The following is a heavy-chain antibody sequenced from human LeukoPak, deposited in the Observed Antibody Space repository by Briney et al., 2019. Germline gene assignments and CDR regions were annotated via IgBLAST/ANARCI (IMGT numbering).Heavy chain of an antibody. CDR1: GGSISSSNW. CDR2: IYHSGST. V-gene: IGHV4-4*02. D-gene: IGHD4-17*01. J-gene: IGHJ4*02. CDR3: TLRRTGLAKLDY. Sequence: SETLSLTCAVSGGSISSSNWWNWVRQPPGKGLEWIGQIYHSGSTNYNPSLKTRVTISVDKSKSQFSLKLSSVTAADTAVYYCTLRRTGLAKLDYWGQGTLVTVSS.